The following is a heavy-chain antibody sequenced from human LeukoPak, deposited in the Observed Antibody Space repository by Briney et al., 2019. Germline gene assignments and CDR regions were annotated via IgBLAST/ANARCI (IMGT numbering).Heavy chain of an antibody. CDR3: ARGRRQRAATDKEYNYYYVMDV. CDR1: GYTLATHD. Sequence: ASVKVSCKASGYTLATHDINWVRQATGQGLEWMGWMNPNNGNTGSGQKFQGRLTMTRDTSINTAYMELSSLRSDGTAVYFCARGRRQRAATDKEYNYYYVMDVWGLGTTVTVSS. J-gene: IGHJ6*02. CDR2: MNPNNGNT. V-gene: IGHV1-8*01. D-gene: IGHD3-22*01.